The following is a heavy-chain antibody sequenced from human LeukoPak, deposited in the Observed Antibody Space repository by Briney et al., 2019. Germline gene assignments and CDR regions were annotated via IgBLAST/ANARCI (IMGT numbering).Heavy chain of an antibody. CDR1: GGSFSGYY. Sequence: SETLSLTCAVYGGSFSGYYWSWIRQPPGKGLEWIGEINHSGNTHYNPSLKSRVTISVDTSKNQFSLKLSSVTAADTAVYYCARYGLVFSFDPWGQGTLITVSS. J-gene: IGHJ5*02. D-gene: IGHD2-21*01. CDR3: ARYGLVFSFDP. V-gene: IGHV4-34*01. CDR2: INHSGNT.